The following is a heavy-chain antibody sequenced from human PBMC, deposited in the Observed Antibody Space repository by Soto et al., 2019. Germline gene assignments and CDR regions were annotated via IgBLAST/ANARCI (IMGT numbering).Heavy chain of an antibody. V-gene: IGHV3-23*01. CDR1: GFTFSSYA. D-gene: IGHD6-13*01. J-gene: IGHJ4*02. CDR2: ISGSGGST. CDR3: AKLTALTLSWYSSSWYGTGGYFDY. Sequence: EVQLLESGGGLVQPGGSLRLSCAASGFTFSSYAMSWVRQAPGKGLEWVSAISGSGGSTYYADSVKGRFTISRDNSKNTLYLQMNSLRAEVTAVYYCAKLTALTLSWYSSSWYGTGGYFDYWGQGTLVTVSS.